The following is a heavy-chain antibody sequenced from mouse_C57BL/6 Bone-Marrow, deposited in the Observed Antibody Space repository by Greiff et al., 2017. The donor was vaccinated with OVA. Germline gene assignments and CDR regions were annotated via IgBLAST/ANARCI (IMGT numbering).Heavy chain of an antibody. Sequence: QVQLQQPGTELVKPGASVKLSCKASGYTFTSYWMHWVKQRPGQGLEWIGNINPSNGGTNYNEKFKSKATLTVDKSSSTAYMQLSSLTSEDSAVYYCARCGTTVVDWYFDVWGTGTTVTVSS. D-gene: IGHD1-1*01. CDR1: GYTFTSYW. V-gene: IGHV1-53*01. CDR2: INPSNGGT. CDR3: ARCGTTVVDWYFDV. J-gene: IGHJ1*03.